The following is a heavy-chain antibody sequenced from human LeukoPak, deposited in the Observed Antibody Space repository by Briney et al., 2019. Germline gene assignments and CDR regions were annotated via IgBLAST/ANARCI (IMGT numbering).Heavy chain of an antibody. CDR3: AREGGLERSDAFDI. J-gene: IGHJ3*02. V-gene: IGHV1-69*06. Sequence: GASVKVSCKVSGNSVTEVAIHWVRQTPGEGLEWMGGIILIFGTANYAQKFQGRVTITADKSTSTAYMELSSLRSEDTAVYYCAREGGLERSDAFDIWGQGTMVTVSS. CDR2: IILIFGTA. CDR1: GNSVTEVA. D-gene: IGHD1-1*01.